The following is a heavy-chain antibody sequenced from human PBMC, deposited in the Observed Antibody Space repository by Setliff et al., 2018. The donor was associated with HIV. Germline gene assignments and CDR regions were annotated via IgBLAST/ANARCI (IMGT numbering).Heavy chain of an antibody. CDR3: ARDLPELTGRSFDP. Sequence: ETLSLTCTVSGGSISSSSYYWGLIRQPPGKGLEWIGSVYYSGTTYYNPSLKSRVTISVDTSKNQFSLKLSSVTAADTAVYYCARDLPELTGRSFDPWGQGIQVTVSS. V-gene: IGHV4-39*07. D-gene: IGHD7-27*01. CDR2: VYYSGTT. J-gene: IGHJ5*02. CDR1: GGSISSSSYY.